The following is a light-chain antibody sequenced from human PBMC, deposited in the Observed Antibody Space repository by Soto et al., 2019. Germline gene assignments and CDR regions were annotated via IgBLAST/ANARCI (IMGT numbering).Light chain of an antibody. J-gene: IGKJ4*01. CDR1: QSVSSNY. CDR3: QQYSGLTLT. Sequence: EVVLTQSPGTLSLSPGERVTLSCRASQSVSSNYLAWYQHKPGQAPRLLIFGASNRATGIPDRFSGSGSGTDFTLTISGLEPEDFAGCYCQQYSGLTLTFGGGTKLDI. CDR2: GAS. V-gene: IGKV3-20*01.